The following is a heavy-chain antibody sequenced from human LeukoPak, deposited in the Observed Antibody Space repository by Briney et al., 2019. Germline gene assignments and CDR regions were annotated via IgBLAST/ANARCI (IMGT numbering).Heavy chain of an antibody. Sequence: PSETLSLTCTVSGGSISSSSYYWGWIRQPPGKGLEWIGSIYYSGSTNYNPSLKSRVTISVDTSKNQFSLKLSSVTAADTAVYYCARGSGSYRTYYYYGMDVWGQGTTVTVSS. CDR1: GGSISSSSYY. J-gene: IGHJ6*02. D-gene: IGHD1-26*01. CDR2: IYYSGST. CDR3: ARGSGSYRTYYYYGMDV. V-gene: IGHV4-39*07.